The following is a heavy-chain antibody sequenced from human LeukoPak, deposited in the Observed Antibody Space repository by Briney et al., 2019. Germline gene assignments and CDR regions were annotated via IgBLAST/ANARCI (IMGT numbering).Heavy chain of an antibody. CDR1: GFTFSSYA. D-gene: IGHD5-12*01. CDR2: ISGSGGSI. J-gene: IGHJ6*02. Sequence: PGGSLRLSCAASGFTFSSYAMSWVRQAPGKGLEWVSAISGSGGSIYYADSVKGRFTISRDNSKNTLYLQMNSLRAEDTAVYYCAKDYIVATINDYDGMDVWGQGTTVTVSS. V-gene: IGHV3-23*01. CDR3: AKDYIVATINDYDGMDV.